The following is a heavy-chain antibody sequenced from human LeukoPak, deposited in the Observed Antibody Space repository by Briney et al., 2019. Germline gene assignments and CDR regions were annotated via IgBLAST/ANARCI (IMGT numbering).Heavy chain of an antibody. V-gene: IGHV6-1*01. CDR1: GDSVSSNSAA. CDR3: ARDYYSSSSYDCYYGMDV. CDR2: TYYRSKWYN. Sequence: SQTLSLTCAISGDSVSSNSAAWNWIRQSPSRGLEWLGRTYYRSKWYNDYAVSVKSRITINPDTSKNQFSLQLNSVTPEDTAVYYCARDYYSSSSYDCYYGMDVWGQGTTVTVSS. J-gene: IGHJ6*02. D-gene: IGHD6-6*01.